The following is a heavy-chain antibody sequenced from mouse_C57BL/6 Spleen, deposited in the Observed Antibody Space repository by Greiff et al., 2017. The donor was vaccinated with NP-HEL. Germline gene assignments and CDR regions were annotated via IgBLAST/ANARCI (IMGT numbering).Heavy chain of an antibody. CDR1: GYSFTDYN. J-gene: IGHJ4*01. Sequence: VQLQQSGPELVKPGASVKISCKASGYSFTDYNMNWVKQSNGKSLEWIGVINPNYGTTSYNQKFKGKATLTVDQSSSTAYMQLNSLTSEDSAVYYCARREFYYGYDDAYAMCYWGQGASVTVAS. CDR2: INPNYGTT. V-gene: IGHV1-39*01. D-gene: IGHD2-2*01. CDR3: ARREFYYGYDDAYAMCY.